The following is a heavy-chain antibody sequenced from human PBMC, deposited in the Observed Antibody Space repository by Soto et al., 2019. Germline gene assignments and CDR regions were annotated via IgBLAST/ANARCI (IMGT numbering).Heavy chain of an antibody. J-gene: IGHJ3*02. D-gene: IGHD4-17*01. CDR3: ARVNDYGDYHDAFDI. V-gene: IGHV4-59*01. CDR1: GGSTSSYY. Sequence: SETLSLTCTVSGGSTSSYYWSWIRQPPGKGLEWIGYIYYSGSTNYNPSLKSRVTISVDTSKNQFSLKLSSVTAADTAVYYCARVNDYGDYHDAFDIWGQGTMVTVSS. CDR2: IYYSGST.